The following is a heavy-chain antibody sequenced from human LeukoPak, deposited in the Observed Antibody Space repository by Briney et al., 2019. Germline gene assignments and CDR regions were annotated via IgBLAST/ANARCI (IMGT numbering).Heavy chain of an antibody. CDR2: IYYSGST. J-gene: IGHJ4*02. CDR1: GGSISSSSYY. CDR3: ARSIRILEFDY. V-gene: IGHV4-39*07. D-gene: IGHD3-3*01. Sequence: SETLSLTCTVSGGSISSSSYYWGWIRQPPGKGLEWIGSIYYSGSTYYNPSLKSRVTISVDTSKNQFSLKLSSVTAADTAVYYCARSIRILEFDYWGQGTLVTVSS.